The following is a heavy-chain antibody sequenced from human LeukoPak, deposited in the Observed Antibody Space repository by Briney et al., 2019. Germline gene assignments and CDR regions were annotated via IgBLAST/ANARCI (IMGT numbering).Heavy chain of an antibody. D-gene: IGHD6-13*01. CDR3: ARDLYDSSSWYGGILDY. Sequence: ASVKVSCKASGYTFTGYYMHWVRQAPGQGLEWMGWIGPNSGGTNYAQKFQGRVTMTRDTSISTAYMELSRLRSDDTAVYYCARDLYDSSSWYGGILDYWGQGTLVTVSS. J-gene: IGHJ4*02. V-gene: IGHV1-2*02. CDR1: GYTFTGYY. CDR2: IGPNSGGT.